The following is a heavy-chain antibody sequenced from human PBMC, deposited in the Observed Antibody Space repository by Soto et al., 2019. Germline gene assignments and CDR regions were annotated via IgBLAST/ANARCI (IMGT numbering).Heavy chain of an antibody. CDR3: ARIHPYDYVDY. CDR2: IIPILGIA. D-gene: IGHD3-16*01. CDR1: GCTFSSYT. Sequence: QVQLVQSGAEVKKPGSSVKVSCTASGCTFSSYTISWVRQAPGQGLEWMGRIIPILGIANYAQKFQGRVTITADKSTSTAYMELSSLRSEDTPVYYCARIHPYDYVDYWGQGTLVTVSS. J-gene: IGHJ4*02. V-gene: IGHV1-69*02.